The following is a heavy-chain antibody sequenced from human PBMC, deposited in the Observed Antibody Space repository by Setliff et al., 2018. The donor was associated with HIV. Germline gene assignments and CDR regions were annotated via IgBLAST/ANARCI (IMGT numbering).Heavy chain of an antibody. J-gene: IGHJ5*01. Sequence: GASVKVSCKASGYTFTSYDINWVRQATGHGLEWMGWINPYSGNTGYAQKFQGRVTMTRETSTSTAYLELSNLRAEDTAVYYCVRGIYDSSGFWYPHVDSWGQGTLVTGSS. D-gene: IGHD3-22*01. CDR3: VRGIYDSSGFWYPHVDS. V-gene: IGHV1-8*01. CDR1: GYTFTSYD. CDR2: INPYSGNT.